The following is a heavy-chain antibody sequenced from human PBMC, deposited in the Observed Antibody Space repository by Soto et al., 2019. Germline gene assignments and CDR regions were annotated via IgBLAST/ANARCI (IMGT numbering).Heavy chain of an antibody. V-gene: IGHV5-51*01. CDR2: IYPGDSDI. D-gene: IGHD3-10*01. CDR1: GYSFTSYW. Sequence: GESLKISCKGSGYSFTSYWIAWVRQVPGKGLELMGVIYPGDSDIRYSPSFQGQVTISADKSISTAYLQWSSLKASDTAVYYCARERAVLLWFGEKNWFDPWGQGTLVTVSS. J-gene: IGHJ5*02. CDR3: ARERAVLLWFGEKNWFDP.